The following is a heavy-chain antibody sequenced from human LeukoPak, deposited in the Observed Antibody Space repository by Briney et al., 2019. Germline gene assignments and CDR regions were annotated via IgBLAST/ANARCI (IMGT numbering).Heavy chain of an antibody. CDR3: ARGCFICPTDC. CDR2: ISTTGNSI. CDR1: GFTLKNYY. V-gene: IGHV3-11*01. J-gene: IGHJ4*02. Sequence: GGSLRLSCSASGFTLKNYYMNWVRQAPGKGLEWISYISTTGNSIYYADSVKGRFTISRDNANNSLSLQMDSLRAEDRAVYYCARGCFICPTDCWGQGTLVTVSS. D-gene: IGHD4/OR15-4a*01.